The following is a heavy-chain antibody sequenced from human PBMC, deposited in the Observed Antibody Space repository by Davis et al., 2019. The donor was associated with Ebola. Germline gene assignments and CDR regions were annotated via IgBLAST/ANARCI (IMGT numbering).Heavy chain of an antibody. V-gene: IGHV4-59*12. Sequence: SETLSLTCTVSGGSISSYYWSWIRQPPGKGLEWIGYIYYSGSTYYNPSLKSRVTISVDTSKNQFSLKLSSVTAADTAVYYCARALRFLEWPFDYWGQGTLVTVSS. CDR3: ARALRFLEWPFDY. CDR2: IYYSGST. CDR1: GGSISSYY. J-gene: IGHJ4*02. D-gene: IGHD3-3*01.